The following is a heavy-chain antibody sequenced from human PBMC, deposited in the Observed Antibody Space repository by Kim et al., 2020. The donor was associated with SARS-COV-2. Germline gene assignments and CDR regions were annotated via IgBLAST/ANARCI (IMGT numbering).Heavy chain of an antibody. CDR2: MNRGRSA. D-gene: IGHD6-13*01. V-gene: IGHV4-34*01. Sequence: SETLSLTCAVHGGSFSEYSWNWVRQPPGKGLEWIGDMNRGRSANYNPSLKRRATISVDTSRNQISLVLDFVTAADTGTYYCARGDSSSWYGGMDYYYGMDVWGLGTTVTVSS. CDR3: ARGDSSSWYGGMDYYYGMDV. J-gene: IGHJ6*02. CDR1: GGSFSEYS.